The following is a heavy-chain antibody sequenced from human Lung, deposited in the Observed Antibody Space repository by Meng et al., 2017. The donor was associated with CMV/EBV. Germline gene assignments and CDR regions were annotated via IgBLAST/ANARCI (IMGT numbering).Heavy chain of an antibody. D-gene: IGHD5-24*01. J-gene: IGHJ4*02. Sequence: LVQSGFGFNRPGAPLKVPCRPSGYTFTSYAINWVRQAPGQGPDWMGWIDPNTGNPTYDQGFTGRFVFSLDTSVSTAYLQINSLRADDTAVYYCARDSPLDGYSLLDYWGQGTLVTVSS. CDR1: GYTFTSYA. CDR2: IDPNTGNP. V-gene: IGHV7-4-1*02. CDR3: ARDSPLDGYSLLDY.